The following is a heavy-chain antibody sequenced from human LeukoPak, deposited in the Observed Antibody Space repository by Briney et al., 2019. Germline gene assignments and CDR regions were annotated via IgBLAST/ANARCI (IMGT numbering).Heavy chain of an antibody. J-gene: IGHJ6*03. Sequence: PGGSLRLSCAASGFTFSSYWMSWVRQAPGKGLEWVANIKQDGSEKYYGDSVKGRFTISRDNARNSLYLQMNSLRAEDTAVYYCARDHELYCTGGSCSRMDVWGKGTTVTISS. D-gene: IGHD2-15*01. CDR3: ARDHELYCTGGSCSRMDV. CDR2: IKQDGSEK. V-gene: IGHV3-7*01. CDR1: GFTFSSYW.